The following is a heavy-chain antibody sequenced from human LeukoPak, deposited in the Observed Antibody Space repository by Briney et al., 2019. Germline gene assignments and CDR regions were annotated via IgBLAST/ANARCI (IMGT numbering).Heavy chain of an antibody. CDR1: GYTFTSYY. Sequence: ASVKVSCKASGYTFTSYYMHWVRQAPGQGLEWMGIINPSGGSTSYAQKFQGRVTMTRDMSTSTVYMELSSLRSEDTAVYYCARANMVRGVGSFFERNWFDPWGQGTLVTVSS. J-gene: IGHJ5*02. V-gene: IGHV1-46*01. CDR2: INPSGGST. D-gene: IGHD3-10*01. CDR3: ARANMVRGVGSFFERNWFDP.